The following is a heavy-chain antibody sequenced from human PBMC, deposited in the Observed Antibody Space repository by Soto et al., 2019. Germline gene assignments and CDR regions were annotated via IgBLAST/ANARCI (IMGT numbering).Heavy chain of an antibody. CDR1: GGSISSYY. D-gene: IGHD7-27*01. CDR2: IYYSGGT. Sequence: PSETLSLTCTVSGGSISSYYWSWIRQPPGKGLEWIGYIYYSGGTNYNPSLKSRVTISVDTSKNQFSLKLSSVTAADTAVYYCARGSPILPGDFGYWGQGTLVTVSS. CDR3: ARGSPILPGDFGY. V-gene: IGHV4-59*01. J-gene: IGHJ4*02.